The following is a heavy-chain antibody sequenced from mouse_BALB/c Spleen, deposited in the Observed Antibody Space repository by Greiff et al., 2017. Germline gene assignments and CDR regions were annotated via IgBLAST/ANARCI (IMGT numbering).Heavy chain of an antibody. D-gene: IGHD2-1*01. CDR1: GYTFTDYN. CDR3: ARGGNYDFAY. Sequence: EVQLQQSGPELVKPGASVKISCKASGYTFTDYNMHWVKQSHGKSLEWIGYIYPYNGGTGYNQKFKSKATLTVDNSSSTAYMELRSLTSEDSAVYYCARGGNYDFAYWGQGTLVTVSA. V-gene: IGHV1S29*02. J-gene: IGHJ3*01. CDR2: IYPYNGGT.